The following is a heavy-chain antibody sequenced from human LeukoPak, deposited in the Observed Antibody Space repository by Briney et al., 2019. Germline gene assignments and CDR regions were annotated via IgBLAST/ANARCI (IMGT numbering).Heavy chain of an antibody. D-gene: IGHD3-22*01. CDR3: ARDTHYYDNRGLDY. CDR2: IYYSGST. CDR1: GGSIGSYY. Sequence: SETLSLTCTVSGGSIGSYYWTWIRQPPGKGLEWIGYIYYSGSTHYNPSLKSRVTISVDASKNQFSLKLNSVTAADTAVYYCARDTHYYDNRGLDYWGQGTLVTVSS. V-gene: IGHV4-59*01. J-gene: IGHJ4*02.